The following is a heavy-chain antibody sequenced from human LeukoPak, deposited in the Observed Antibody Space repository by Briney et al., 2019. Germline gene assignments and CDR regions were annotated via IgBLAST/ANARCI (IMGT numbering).Heavy chain of an antibody. CDR2: VYYSGST. J-gene: IGHJ4*02. Sequence: PSETLSLTCIVSGGSISSYYWSWIRQPPGKGLEWIGHVYYSGSTDYNPSLKSRVTISVDTSKNQFSLRLSSGTAADTAVYYCARSRYNSDHFDYWGQGTLVTVSS. CDR1: GGSISSYY. V-gene: IGHV4-59*01. CDR3: ARSRYNSDHFDY. D-gene: IGHD1-1*01.